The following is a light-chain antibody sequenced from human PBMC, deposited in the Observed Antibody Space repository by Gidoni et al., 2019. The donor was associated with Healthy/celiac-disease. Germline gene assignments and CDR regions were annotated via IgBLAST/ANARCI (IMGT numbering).Light chain of an antibody. CDR3: QQYGSSPT. Sequence: LVLTQSPGTLSLSPGERATLPCRASQSVSSSYLSWYQQKPGQAPRLLIYAASSRATGIPGWFSGSGSGTDFTLTISRLEPEDVAVYYCQQYGSSPTFGQXTRLEIK. J-gene: IGKJ5*01. CDR1: QSVSSSY. CDR2: AAS. V-gene: IGKV3-20*01.